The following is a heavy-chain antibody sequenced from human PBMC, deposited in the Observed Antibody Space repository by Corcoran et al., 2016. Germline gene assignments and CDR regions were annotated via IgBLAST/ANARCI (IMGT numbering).Heavy chain of an antibody. V-gene: IGHV1-18*01. J-gene: IGHJ6*02. Sequence: QVQLVQSGAEVKKPGASVKVSCKASGYTLTSYGIRWVRQAPGKGLEWMGWISAYNGNTNYAQKIQDIVTMTPDTATSTAYMELRSLRSDDTAVYYFAREIPEFWSGSYIGGYYYYYGMDVWGQGTTVTVSS. CDR1: GYTLTSYG. D-gene: IGHD3-3*01. CDR3: AREIPEFWSGSYIGGYYYYYGMDV. CDR2: ISAYNGNT.